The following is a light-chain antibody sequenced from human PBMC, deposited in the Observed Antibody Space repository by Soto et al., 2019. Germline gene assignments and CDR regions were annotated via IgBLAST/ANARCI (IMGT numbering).Light chain of an antibody. CDR1: QSVTKY. CDR2: DAS. Sequence: EIVLTQSPATLSLSPCESATLSCSASQSVTKYLVWYQQKPGQAPRLLISDASYRATGIPARFSGSGSGTDFTLTISSLEPEDFAVYYCQQRSNWLFGPGTKVDIK. J-gene: IGKJ3*01. V-gene: IGKV3-11*01. CDR3: QQRSNWL.